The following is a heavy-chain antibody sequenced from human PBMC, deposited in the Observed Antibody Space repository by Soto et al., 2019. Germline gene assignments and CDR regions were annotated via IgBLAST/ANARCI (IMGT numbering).Heavy chain of an antibody. V-gene: IGHV1-2*04. D-gene: IGHD2-2*01. CDR2: INPNSGGT. Sequence: QVQLVQSGAEVKKPGASVKVSCKASGYTFTGYYMHWVRQAPGQGLEWMGWINPNSGGTNYAQKFQGWVTMHRDTSISTGYLELSRLRSDDTAVYYCARGWDIVVVPASLGAGYYGMDVWGQGTTVTVSS. CDR1: GYTFTGYY. CDR3: ARGWDIVVVPASLGAGYYGMDV. J-gene: IGHJ6*02.